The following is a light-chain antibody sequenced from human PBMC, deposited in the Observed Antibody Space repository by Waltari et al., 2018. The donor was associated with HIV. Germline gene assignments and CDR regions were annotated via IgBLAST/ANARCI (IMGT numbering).Light chain of an antibody. J-gene: IGLJ3*02. CDR1: TSNIGSNT. Sequence: QSVLTQPPSASGTHGQRLTISCSGSTSNIGSNTVNWYQQLPGTAPKLLIYSNNQWPSGVPDRFSGSKSGTSASLAISGLQSEDEADYYCAAWDDSLNVPVFGGGTRLTVL. CDR3: AAWDDSLNVPV. V-gene: IGLV1-44*01. CDR2: SNN.